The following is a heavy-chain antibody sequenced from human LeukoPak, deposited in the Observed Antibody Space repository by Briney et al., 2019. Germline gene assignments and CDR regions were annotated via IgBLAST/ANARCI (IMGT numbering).Heavy chain of an antibody. Sequence: ASVKVSCKASGYTFTSYGISWVRQAPGQGLEWMGWIRACNGNTNYAQKLQGRVTMTTDTSTSTAYMELRSLRSDDTAVYYCARDPSCSGGSCYSSFSDYWGQGTLVTVSS. CDR3: ARDPSCSGGSCYSSFSDY. D-gene: IGHD2-15*01. CDR2: IRACNGNT. CDR1: GYTFTSYG. J-gene: IGHJ4*02. V-gene: IGHV1-18*01.